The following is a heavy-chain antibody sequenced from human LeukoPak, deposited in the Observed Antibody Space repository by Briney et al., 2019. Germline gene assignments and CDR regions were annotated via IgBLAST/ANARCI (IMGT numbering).Heavy chain of an antibody. D-gene: IGHD6-19*01. CDR2: INHSGST. CDR3: ARATTSSGCTRAEYFQH. J-gene: IGHJ1*01. Sequence: SETLSLTCAVYGGSFSGYYWSWIRQPPGKGLEWIGEINHSGSTNYNPSLKSRVTISVDTSKNQFSLKLSSVTAADTAVYYCARATTSSGCTRAEYFQHWGQGTLVTVSS. CDR1: GGSFSGYY. V-gene: IGHV4-34*01.